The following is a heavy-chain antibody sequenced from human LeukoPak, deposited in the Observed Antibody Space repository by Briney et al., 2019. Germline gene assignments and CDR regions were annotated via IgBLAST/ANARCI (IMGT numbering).Heavy chain of an antibody. CDR3: AXXXXXPGXVVVVAATGGHYYGMDV. Sequence: GGSLRLSCAASGFTFSSYSMNWVRQAPGKGLEWVSSISSSSSYIYYADSVKGRFTISRDNAKNSLYLQMNSLRAEDTAVYYCAXXXXXPGXVVVVAATGGHYYGMDVWGQGTTSPSP. D-gene: IGHD2-15*01. V-gene: IGHV3-21*01. CDR2: ISSSSSYI. CDR1: GFTFSSYS. J-gene: IGHJ6*02.